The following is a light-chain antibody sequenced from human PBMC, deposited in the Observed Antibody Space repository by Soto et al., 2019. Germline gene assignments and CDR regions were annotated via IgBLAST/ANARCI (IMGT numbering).Light chain of an antibody. CDR3: QVWDSSSDLHV. Sequence: SYELTQPPSVSVAPGQTARITCGGPNIGSKSVHWYQQKPGQAPVLVVYDDRDRPSGIPERFSGSNSGNTATLTISRVEAGDEADYYCQVWDSSSDLHVFGTGTKVTVL. V-gene: IGLV3-21*02. J-gene: IGLJ1*01. CDR1: NIGSKS. CDR2: DDR.